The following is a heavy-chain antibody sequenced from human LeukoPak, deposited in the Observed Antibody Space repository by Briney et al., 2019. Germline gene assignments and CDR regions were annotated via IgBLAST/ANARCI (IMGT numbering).Heavy chain of an antibody. CDR3: ASLRAAALGPYYYYYGMDV. Sequence: PSETLSLTCTVSGGSISSCYWSWIRQPPGKGLEWIGYIYYSGSTNYNPSLKSRVTISVDTSKNQFSLKLSSVTAADTAVYYCASLRAAALGPYYYYYGMDVWGQGTTVTVSS. J-gene: IGHJ6*02. V-gene: IGHV4-59*08. CDR2: IYYSGST. D-gene: IGHD6-13*01. CDR1: GGSISSCY.